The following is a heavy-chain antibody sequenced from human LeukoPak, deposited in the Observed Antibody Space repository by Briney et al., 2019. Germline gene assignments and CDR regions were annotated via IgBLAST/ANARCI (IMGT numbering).Heavy chain of an antibody. CDR2: ISSSSSYI. J-gene: IGHJ4*02. V-gene: IGHV3-21*01. D-gene: IGHD3-10*01. CDR3: ARDMVRGVAY. CDR1: GFTFSSYT. Sequence: PGGSLRLSCAASGFTFSSYTMNWVRQAPGKGLEWVSAISSSSSYIYYADSAKGRFTISRDNAKNSLYLQMNSLRAEDTAVYYCARDMVRGVAYWGQGTPVTVSS.